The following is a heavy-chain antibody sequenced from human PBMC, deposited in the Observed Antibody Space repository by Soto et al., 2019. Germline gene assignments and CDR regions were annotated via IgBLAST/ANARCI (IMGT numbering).Heavy chain of an antibody. D-gene: IGHD2-21*01. J-gene: IGHJ1*01. CDR2: IKGDGSEK. CDR3: ARDEICDGVKCTLGYFQE. V-gene: IGHV3-7*03. CDR1: GFIFKDYW. Sequence: DVQLVDSGGGLVQSGGSLRLSCAASGFIFKDYWMNWVRQAPGKGLEWVANIKGDGSEKNYVDSVNGRFTISRDNAKNSLYLQMNNLRAEDTAVYYCARDEICDGVKCTLGYFQEWGQGTLVTVSS.